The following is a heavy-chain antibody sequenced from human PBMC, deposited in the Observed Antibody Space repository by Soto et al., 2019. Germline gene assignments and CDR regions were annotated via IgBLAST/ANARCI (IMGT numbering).Heavy chain of an antibody. CDR2: IYPSDSDT. J-gene: IGHJ6*02. CDR3: ASGLADCPTYGMDV. CDR1: GYTFTSYW. Sequence: GESQKITCKGSGYTFTSYWIGWVRQMPGKGLEWMGIIYPSDSDTRYSPSFQVQLTISADNFISTAYQQWRTQKTSDTAMYYCASGLADCPTYGMDVWAQGTTVTVSS. D-gene: IGHD6-6*01. V-gene: IGHV5-51*01.